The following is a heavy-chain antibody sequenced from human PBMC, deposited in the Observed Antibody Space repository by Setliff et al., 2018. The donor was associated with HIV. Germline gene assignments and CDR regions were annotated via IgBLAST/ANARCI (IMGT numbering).Heavy chain of an antibody. Sequence: SVKVSCKASGGTFSTHVISWVRQAPGQGLEWIGGIIPMFSTVNYAKKYQGRVAITTDEPTTTAYMELTSLRSEDTAVYYCATDDHCSGGSCFLTMDYWGLGTQVTVSS. J-gene: IGHJ4*02. CDR1: GGTFSTHV. CDR2: IIPMFSTV. V-gene: IGHV1-69*05. D-gene: IGHD2-15*01. CDR3: ATDDHCSGGSCFLTMDY.